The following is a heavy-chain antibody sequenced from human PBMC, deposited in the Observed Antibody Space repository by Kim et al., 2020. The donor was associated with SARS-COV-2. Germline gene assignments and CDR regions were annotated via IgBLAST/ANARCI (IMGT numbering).Heavy chain of an antibody. J-gene: IGHJ3*02. CDR1: GGSISSYY. CDR3: ARAEDDILTGYFHAFDI. CDR2: IYYSGST. V-gene: IGHV4-59*13. Sequence: SETLSLTCTVSGGSISSYYWSWIRQPPGKGLEWIGYIYYSGSTNYNPSLKSRVTISVDTSKNQFSLKLSSVTAADTAVYYCARAEDDILTGYFHAFDIWGQGTMVTVSS. D-gene: IGHD3-9*01.